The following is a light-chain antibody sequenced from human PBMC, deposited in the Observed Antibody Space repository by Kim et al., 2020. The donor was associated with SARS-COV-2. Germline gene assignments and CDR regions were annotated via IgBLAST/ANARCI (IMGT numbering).Light chain of an antibody. J-gene: IGKJ1*01. CDR2: GAS. CDR3: QQSAGSPWT. Sequence: SPGERATLSCRASQSVSSSYLAWYQQKPGQAPRLLIYGASSRATGIPDRFSGSASGTDFTLTISRLEPEDFAVYYCQQSAGSPWTFGQGTKVDIK. CDR1: QSVSSSY. V-gene: IGKV3-20*01.